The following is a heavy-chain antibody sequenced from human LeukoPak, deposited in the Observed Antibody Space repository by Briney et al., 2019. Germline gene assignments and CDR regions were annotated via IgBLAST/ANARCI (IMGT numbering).Heavy chain of an antibody. J-gene: IGHJ4*02. D-gene: IGHD1-7*01. Sequence: GGSLRLSCAASGFTFSSYSMNWVRQAPGKGLEWVSSISSSSSYIYYADSVKGRFTISRDNSKNTLYLQMNSLRADDSAVYYCAKGGRSWNCDYWGQGSLVTVSS. CDR2: ISSSSSYI. CDR1: GFTFSSYS. CDR3: AKGGRSWNCDY. V-gene: IGHV3-21*04.